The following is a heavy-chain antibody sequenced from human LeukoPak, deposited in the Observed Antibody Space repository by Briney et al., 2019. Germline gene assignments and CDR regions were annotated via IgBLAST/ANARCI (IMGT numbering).Heavy chain of an antibody. Sequence: GGSLRLSCAASGFIFSDYYMTWIRQAPGKGLEWVSYVTSSGGHMYYADSAKGRFTISRDNAKNSLDLQMNSLRAEDTAVYYCAREGAYYGSRLGAFDIWGQGTMVTVSS. J-gene: IGHJ3*02. CDR2: VTSSGGHM. CDR1: GFIFSDYY. V-gene: IGHV3-11*04. CDR3: AREGAYYGSRLGAFDI. D-gene: IGHD3-22*01.